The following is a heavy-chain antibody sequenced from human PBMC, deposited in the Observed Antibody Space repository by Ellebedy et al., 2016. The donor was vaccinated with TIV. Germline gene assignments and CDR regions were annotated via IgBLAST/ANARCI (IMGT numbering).Heavy chain of an antibody. CDR3: ARVVDGVVGGDY. J-gene: IGHJ4*02. Sequence: PGGSLRLSCAASGFTFSSYGMNRVRQAPGKGLECVSFITTDSSTIYYADSLKGRFTISRDNAKNSLYLQMNGLRDEDTAVYYCARVVDGVVGGDYWGQGTPVTVSS. CDR2: ITTDSSTI. CDR1: GFTFSSYG. D-gene: IGHD3-22*01. V-gene: IGHV3-48*02.